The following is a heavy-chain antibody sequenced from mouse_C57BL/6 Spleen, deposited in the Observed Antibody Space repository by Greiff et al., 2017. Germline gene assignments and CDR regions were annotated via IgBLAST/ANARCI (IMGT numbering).Heavy chain of an antibody. V-gene: IGHV5-17*01. CDR1: GFTFSDYG. CDR3: ARDYYDYDGGYWYFDV. CDR2: ISSGSSTI. Sequence: EVQVVESGGGLVKPGGSLKLSCAASGFTFSDYGMHWVRQAPEKGLEWVAYISSGSSTIYYADTVKGRFTISRDNAKNTLFLQMTSLRSEDTAMYYCARDYYDYDGGYWYFDVWGTGTTVTVSS. J-gene: IGHJ1*03. D-gene: IGHD2-4*01.